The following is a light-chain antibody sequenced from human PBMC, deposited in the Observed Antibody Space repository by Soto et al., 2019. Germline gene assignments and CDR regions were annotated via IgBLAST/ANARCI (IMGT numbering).Light chain of an antibody. V-gene: IGLV2-14*03. Sequence: QSVLTQPASVSGSPGQSITISCTGTGSDVGGFNFVSWYQQHPGKAPNFIIYDVSDRPSGVSNRFSGSKSGNTASLTISGLQTEDEAAYYCSSYTGTTTLGYVFGTGTKVTVL. CDR2: DVS. CDR3: SSYTGTTTLGYV. J-gene: IGLJ1*01. CDR1: GSDVGGFNF.